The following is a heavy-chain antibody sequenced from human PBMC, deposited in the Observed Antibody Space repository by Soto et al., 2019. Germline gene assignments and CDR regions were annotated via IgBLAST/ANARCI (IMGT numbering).Heavy chain of an antibody. CDR2: IYSGGST. D-gene: IGHD4-17*01. Sequence: EVQLVESGGGLVQPGGSLRLSCAASGFTVSSNYMSWVRQAPGKGLEWVSVIYSGGSTYYADSVKGRFTISRDNSKNTLYLQMNSLRAEDTAVYYCARDYGDYVGEYYSDYWGQGTLVTVSS. CDR1: GFTVSSNY. CDR3: ARDYGDYVGEYYSDY. J-gene: IGHJ4*02. V-gene: IGHV3-66*01.